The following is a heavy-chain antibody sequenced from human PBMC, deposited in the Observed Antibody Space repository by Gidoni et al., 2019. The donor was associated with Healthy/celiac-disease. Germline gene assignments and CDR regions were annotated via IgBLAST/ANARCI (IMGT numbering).Heavy chain of an antibody. Sequence: QVQLVQSGAEVKKPGASVKVSCKASGYTFTSEGISWVRQAPGQGLEWMGWVRAYNGNTNYAQKLQGRVTMTTDTSTSTAYMELRSLRSDDTAVYYCARDLYYYDSWANVGNDYWGQGTLVTVSS. D-gene: IGHD3-22*01. V-gene: IGHV1-18*01. CDR1: GYTFTSEG. CDR2: VRAYNGNT. CDR3: ARDLYYYDSWANVGNDY. J-gene: IGHJ4*02.